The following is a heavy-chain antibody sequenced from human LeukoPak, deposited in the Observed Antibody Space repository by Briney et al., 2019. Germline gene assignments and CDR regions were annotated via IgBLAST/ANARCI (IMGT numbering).Heavy chain of an antibody. V-gene: IGHV3-23*01. CDR1: GFTFSSSG. D-gene: IGHD5-18*01. J-gene: IGHJ4*02. CDR2: ITGSGGST. Sequence: GGSLRLSCAASGFTFSSSGMGWVRQAPGKGLECVSPITGSGGSTSYTDSVKGRFTISRDNSNNTLYLQMNSLRAEDTAVYYCARGRNTGRQFYFDYWGQGTLVTVAS. CDR3: ARGRNTGRQFYFDY.